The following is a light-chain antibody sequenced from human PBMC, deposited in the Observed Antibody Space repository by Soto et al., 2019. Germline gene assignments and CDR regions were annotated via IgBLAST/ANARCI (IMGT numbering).Light chain of an antibody. CDR1: QSISSW. Sequence: DIQMTQSPSSVSASVGDRVTITCRASQSISSWLAWYQQKPGTVPKLLIYAASSLQSGVPSRFSGSGAGTEFTLTITSLPPEDFGTYYCQQGDSFPITFGQGTRLEMK. J-gene: IGKJ5*01. V-gene: IGKV1-12*01. CDR3: QQGDSFPIT. CDR2: AAS.